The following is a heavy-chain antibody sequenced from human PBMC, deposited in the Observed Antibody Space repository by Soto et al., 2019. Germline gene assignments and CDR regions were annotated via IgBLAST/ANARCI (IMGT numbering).Heavy chain of an antibody. V-gene: IGHV3-23*01. CDR1: GFTFSTYA. CDR2: ISASGGST. D-gene: IGHD1-26*01. CDR3: ARDRSGYWYFDL. Sequence: GGSLRLSCAASGFTFSTYAMTWVRQAPGKGLEWVSAISASGGSTYYADSVKGRFTISRDNSKNTLYLQMNSLRAEDTAVYYCARDRSGYWYFDLWGRGTLVTVSS. J-gene: IGHJ2*01.